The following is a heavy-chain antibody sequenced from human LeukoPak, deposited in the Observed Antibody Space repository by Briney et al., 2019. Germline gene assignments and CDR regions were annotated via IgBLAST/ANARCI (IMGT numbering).Heavy chain of an antibody. CDR3: ARVSDGYNDY. CDR1: GYRVANYW. V-gene: IGHV5-51*01. Sequence: GESLTISCQGSGYRVANYWIGGVRQMPGKGLESMGIIYPGDSDTRYSPSFQGQVTMSADKSISTAYPQWSSLKASDTAMYYCARVSDGYNDYWGQGTLVTVSS. CDR2: IYPGDSDT. J-gene: IGHJ4*02. D-gene: IGHD5-24*01.